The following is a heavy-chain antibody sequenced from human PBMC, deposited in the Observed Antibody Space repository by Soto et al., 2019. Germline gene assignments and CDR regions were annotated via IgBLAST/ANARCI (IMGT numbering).Heavy chain of an antibody. Sequence: GGSLRLSCAASGFTFSSYSMNWVRQAPGKGLEWVSYISSSSSTIYYADSVKGRFTISRDNAKNSLYLQMNSLRDEDTAVYYCARRKDDYSNYVYYYYGMDVWGQGTTVTVSS. CDR2: ISSSSSTI. D-gene: IGHD4-4*01. V-gene: IGHV3-48*02. J-gene: IGHJ6*02. CDR3: ARRKDDYSNYVYYYYGMDV. CDR1: GFTFSSYS.